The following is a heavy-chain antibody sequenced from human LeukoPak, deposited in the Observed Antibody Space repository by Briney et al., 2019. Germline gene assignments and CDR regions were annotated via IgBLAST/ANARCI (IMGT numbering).Heavy chain of an antibody. Sequence: SETLSLTCTVSGGSISGYFWTWIRQPAGKELEWIGRVYTSGTTYYNPSLESRVNISLDTFNNQFSLRVTSVTAADTAIYYCARGTEKTRISGYYSFDHWGRGLLVTVSS. CDR2: VYTSGTT. D-gene: IGHD5-12*01. CDR1: GGSISGYF. V-gene: IGHV4-4*07. J-gene: IGHJ4*02. CDR3: ARGTEKTRISGYYSFDH.